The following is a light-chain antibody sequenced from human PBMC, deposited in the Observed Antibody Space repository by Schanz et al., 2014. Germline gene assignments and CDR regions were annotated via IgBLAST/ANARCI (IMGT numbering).Light chain of an antibody. J-gene: IGKJ1*01. CDR3: QQYDNSLPWT. CDR1: QSVSSN. V-gene: IGKV3-20*01. CDR2: GAS. Sequence: EIVLTQSPGTLSLSPGERATLSCRASQSVSSNLAWYQQKPGQAPRLLIYGASTRATGIPARFSGSGSGTDFTLTISRLEPEDFAVYYCQQYDNSLPWTFGQGTKVEIK.